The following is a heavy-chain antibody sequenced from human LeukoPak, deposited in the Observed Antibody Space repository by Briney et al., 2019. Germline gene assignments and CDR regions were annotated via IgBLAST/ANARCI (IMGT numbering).Heavy chain of an antibody. Sequence: SETLSLTCTVSGGSISSSSYYWGGIRQPPGKRLEWIGSIYYRGSTYYNPSLNRRVTIPVDTSKNQFSLKLSSVTAADTAVYYCAREAGTQGDYWGQGTLVTVSS. CDR1: GGSISSSSYY. V-gene: IGHV4-39*07. CDR3: AREAGTQGDY. D-gene: IGHD1/OR15-1a*01. J-gene: IGHJ4*02. CDR2: IYYRGST.